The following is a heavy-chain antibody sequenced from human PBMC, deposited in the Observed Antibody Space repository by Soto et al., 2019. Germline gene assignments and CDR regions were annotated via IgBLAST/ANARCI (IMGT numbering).Heavy chain of an antibody. J-gene: IGHJ5*01. CDR2: VHISGHS. D-gene: IGHD1-1*01. CDR1: GGSISSSSYY. Sequence: SETLSLTCIVSGGSISSSSYYWGWIRQPPGKGLEWIAEVHISGHSNYNPSLRSRVSVSIDSSKNQFYLNLNSVTAADTAIYYCARVRQGCSANNCYFDPWGQGTQVTVSS. CDR3: ARVRQGCSANNCYFDP. V-gene: IGHV4-39*07.